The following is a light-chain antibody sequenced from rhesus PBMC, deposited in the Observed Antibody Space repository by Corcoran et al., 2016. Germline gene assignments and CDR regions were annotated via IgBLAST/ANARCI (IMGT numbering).Light chain of an antibody. Sequence: DIQMTQSPSSLSASVGDSVTITCRASQSFSSSLAWYQQKPGKASKLLIYSSSSLQSGVPSSFRGSKAGTDFTLTISSRQPEDIASDYCQQYYSDPLTFGGGTKVEIK. CDR3: QQYYSDPLT. CDR1: QSFSSS. V-gene: IGKV1-46*01. J-gene: IGKJ4*01. CDR2: SSS.